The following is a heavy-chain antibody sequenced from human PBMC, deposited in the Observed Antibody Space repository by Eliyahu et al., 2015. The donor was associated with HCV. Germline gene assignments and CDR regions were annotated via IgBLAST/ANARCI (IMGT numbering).Heavy chain of an antibody. CDR1: GFTFXSYG. D-gene: IGHD5-12*01. V-gene: IGHV3-33*01. Sequence: QVQLVESGGGVVQPGNSLRLSCAASGFTFXSYGMHWVRQAPGKGLEGVAVIWNDGSKEKYADSVKGRFTISRDNSKNTLYLQMNSLRAEDTAVYYCARDSPDIVATRGHFDYWGQGTLVTVSS. CDR3: ARDSPDIVATRGHFDY. J-gene: IGHJ4*02. CDR2: IWNDGSKE.